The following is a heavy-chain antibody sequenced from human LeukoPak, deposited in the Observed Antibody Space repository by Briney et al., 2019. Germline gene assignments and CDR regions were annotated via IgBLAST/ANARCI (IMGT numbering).Heavy chain of an antibody. Sequence: PSETLSLTCAVSGVSISPYYWAWIRQPPGKGLEWIGYVHTSGSNNQYPSLKSRVTISVDKSKNHFSLRLTSVTAADTAVYYCARLSAAVHLGAFDLWGQGTMVTVSS. D-gene: IGHD3-3*01. CDR1: GVSISPYY. J-gene: IGHJ3*01. CDR3: ARLSAAVHLGAFDL. V-gene: IGHV4-4*09. CDR2: VHTSGSN.